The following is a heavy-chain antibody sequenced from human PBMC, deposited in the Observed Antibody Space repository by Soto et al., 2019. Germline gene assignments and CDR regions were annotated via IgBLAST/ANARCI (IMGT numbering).Heavy chain of an antibody. Sequence: QVQLVQSGAEVKKPGASVKVSCKASGYTFTSYYMHGVGQAPGQGREWMGKINPRGGSTSYAQTFQGTVTMTRDTSTSTVYMELSSLRSEDTAVYYCARVMTTVPGADYWGQGTLVTVSS. D-gene: IGHD4-17*01. V-gene: IGHV1-46*01. CDR1: GYTFTSYY. CDR2: INPRGGST. CDR3: ARVMTTVPGADY. J-gene: IGHJ4*02.